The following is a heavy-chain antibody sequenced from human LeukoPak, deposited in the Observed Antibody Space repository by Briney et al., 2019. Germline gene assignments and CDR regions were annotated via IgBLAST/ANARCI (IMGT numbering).Heavy chain of an antibody. J-gene: IGHJ4*02. CDR1: GYTFTSYG. CDR3: AREEGRYDSSGYFDY. D-gene: IGHD3-22*01. CDR2: ISAYNGNT. Sequence: ASVKVSCKASGYTFTSYGISWVRQAPGQGLEWMGWISAYNGNTNYAQKLQGRVTMTTDTSTSTAYMELRSLRSDDTAVYYCAREEGRYDSSGYFDYWGQGTLVTVSS. V-gene: IGHV1-18*01.